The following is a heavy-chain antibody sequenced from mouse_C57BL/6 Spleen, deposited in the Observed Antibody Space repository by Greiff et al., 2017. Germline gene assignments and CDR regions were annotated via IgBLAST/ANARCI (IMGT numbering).Heavy chain of an antibody. Sequence: EVKLMESGPGLVKPSQSLSLTCSVTGYSITSGYYWNWIRQFPGNKLEWMGYISYDGSNNYNPSLKNRISITRDTSKNQFFLKLNSVTTEDTATYYCARGRANGPFAYWGQGTLVTVSA. V-gene: IGHV3-6*01. D-gene: IGHD3-1*01. CDR2: ISYDGSN. J-gene: IGHJ3*01. CDR1: GYSITSGYY. CDR3: ARGRANGPFAY.